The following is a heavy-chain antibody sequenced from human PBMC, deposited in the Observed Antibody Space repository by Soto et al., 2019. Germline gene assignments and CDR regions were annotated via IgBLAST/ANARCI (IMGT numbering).Heavy chain of an antibody. CDR3: AKDRGPRRHWLIDPVDY. J-gene: IGHJ4*02. CDR1: GFTFSIYA. V-gene: IGHV3-30*18. CDR2: RSYDGTKT. D-gene: IGHD6-19*01. Sequence: ESGGGVVQPGRSLRDSCAASGFTFSIYAMHWVRQAPGTGLEWVAARSYDGTKTYYADSVKGRFTISRDNSKNTVYLQMNSLSDENTAVYYCAKDRGPRRHWLIDPVDYRGQGTLFTVSP.